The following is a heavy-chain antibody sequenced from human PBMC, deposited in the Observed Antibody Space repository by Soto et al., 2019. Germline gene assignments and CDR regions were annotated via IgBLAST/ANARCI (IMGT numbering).Heavy chain of an antibody. D-gene: IGHD3-22*01. V-gene: IGHV1-3*01. J-gene: IGHJ4*02. CDR2: INAGNGNT. Sequence: GASVKVSCKASGYTFTSYGIHWVRRAPGQRLEWMGWINAGNGNTKYSQKFQGRVTITRDTSASTAYMELSSLRSEDTAVYYCARSSGWYYVDYWGQGTRVTVSS. CDR3: ARSSGWYYVDY. CDR1: GYTFTSYG.